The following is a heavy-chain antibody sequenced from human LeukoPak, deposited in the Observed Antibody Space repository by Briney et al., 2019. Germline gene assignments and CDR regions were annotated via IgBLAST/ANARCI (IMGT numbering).Heavy chain of an antibody. J-gene: IGHJ4*02. Sequence: PGGSLRLSCAASGFTFSSYAMSWVRQPPGKGLEWVSAISGSGGATYYADSVKGRFTISRDNSKNTLFLQMNSLRADDTAVYYCAKDPYCTNGVCYPDYWGQGTLVTVSS. D-gene: IGHD2-8*01. CDR2: ISGSGGAT. CDR3: AKDPYCTNGVCYPDY. V-gene: IGHV3-23*01. CDR1: GFTFSSYA.